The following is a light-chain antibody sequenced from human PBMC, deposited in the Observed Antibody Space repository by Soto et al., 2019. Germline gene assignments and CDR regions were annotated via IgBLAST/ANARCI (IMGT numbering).Light chain of an antibody. CDR2: SNN. CDR1: SSNIGGNS. V-gene: IGLV1-44*01. Sequence: QSVLTQPPSASETPGQGVTISCSGSSSNIGGNSVNWYQQLPGTAPKLLIYSNNQRASGVPDRFSGSKSDTSASLAISVLQSEDEADYYCATCDDSPNSPVFGGGTKVTVL. CDR3: ATCDDSPNSPV. J-gene: IGLJ3*02.